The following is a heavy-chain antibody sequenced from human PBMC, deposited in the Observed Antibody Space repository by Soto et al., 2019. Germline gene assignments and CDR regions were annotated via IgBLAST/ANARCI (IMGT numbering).Heavy chain of an antibody. CDR2: INHSGST. J-gene: IGHJ4*02. Sequence: QVQLQQWGAGLLKPSETLSLTCAVYGGSFSGYYWSWIRQPPGKGLEWIGEINHSGSTNYNPSLKSRVNISVDTSKNQFSLKLSSVTAADTAVYYCARVYYYGSGSYQIAPHFDYWGQGTLVTVSS. CDR3: ARVYYYGSGSYQIAPHFDY. V-gene: IGHV4-34*01. D-gene: IGHD3-10*01. CDR1: GGSFSGYY.